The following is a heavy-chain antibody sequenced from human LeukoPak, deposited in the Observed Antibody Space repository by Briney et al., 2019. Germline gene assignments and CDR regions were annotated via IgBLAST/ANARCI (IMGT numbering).Heavy chain of an antibody. CDR2: INHSGST. D-gene: IGHD3-3*01. CDR1: GGSFSGYY. J-gene: IGHJ6*03. Sequence: SETLSLTCAVYGGSFSGYYWSWIRQPSGKGLERIGEINHSGSTNYNPSLKSRVTISVDTSKNQFSLKLSSVTAADTAVYYCVRGSRVRIRITIFGVGYYMDVWGKGTTVTVSS. V-gene: IGHV4-34*01. CDR3: VRGSRVRIRITIFGVGYYMDV.